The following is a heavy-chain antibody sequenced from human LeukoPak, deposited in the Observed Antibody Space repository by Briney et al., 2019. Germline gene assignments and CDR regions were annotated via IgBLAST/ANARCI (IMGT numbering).Heavy chain of an antibody. CDR3: ARDRLGTVGSITYFEY. V-gene: IGHV3-7*01. CDR2: INQDGSEK. D-gene: IGHD1-26*01. CDR1: GFTFSNYW. Sequence: GGSLRLSCVASGFTFSNYWMMWVRQAPGQGLECVANINQDGSEKYYVDSVEGRFTISRDNANNLLYLQMNSLRAEDTAVYYCARDRLGTVGSITYFEYWGQGALVTVSS. J-gene: IGHJ4*02.